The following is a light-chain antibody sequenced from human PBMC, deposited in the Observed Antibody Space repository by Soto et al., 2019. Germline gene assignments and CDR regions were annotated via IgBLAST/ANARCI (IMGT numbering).Light chain of an antibody. V-gene: IGKV3-11*01. CDR1: PSVTNY. CDR2: GAF. J-gene: IGKJ5*01. Sequence: TQSPATLSLSPGERATLSCRASPSVTNYLAWYQQKPGQAPRLVIYGAFNRATGIPARFSGSGSGTDFTLTISSLEPEDFAVYYCQQRNIWPPVTFGQGTRLEIK. CDR3: QQRNIWPPVT.